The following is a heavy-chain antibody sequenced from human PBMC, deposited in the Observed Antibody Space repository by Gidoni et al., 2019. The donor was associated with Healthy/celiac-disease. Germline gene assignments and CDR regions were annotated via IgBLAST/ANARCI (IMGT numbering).Heavy chain of an antibody. D-gene: IGHD6-13*01. Sequence: QVQLVESGGGVVQPGRSLRLSCAASGFTFSSYGMHWVRQGPGKGRGWVEVIWYDGSNKYYADSVKGRFTISRDNSKNTLYLQMNSLRAEDTAVYYCARAPIPGIAAAAPEKYYYYYYGMDVWGQGTTVTVSS. CDR2: IWYDGSNK. CDR3: ARAPIPGIAAAAPEKYYYYYYGMDV. CDR1: GFTFSSYG. V-gene: IGHV3-33*01. J-gene: IGHJ6*02.